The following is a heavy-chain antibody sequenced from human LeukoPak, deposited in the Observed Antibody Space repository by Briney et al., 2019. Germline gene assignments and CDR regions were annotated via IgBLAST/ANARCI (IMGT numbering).Heavy chain of an antibody. V-gene: IGHV3-74*01. J-gene: IGHJ3*02. CDR1: GFTFSNYW. D-gene: IGHD1-1*01. CDR2: IHSDGSST. Sequence: GGSLRLSCAASGFTFSNYWMHWVGQAPGKGLVWVSRIHSDGSSTTSADSVKGRFTISRDNAENTLYLQMNSLRAEDTAVYFCARGNAHAFDIWGQGTMVTVSS. CDR3: ARGNAHAFDI.